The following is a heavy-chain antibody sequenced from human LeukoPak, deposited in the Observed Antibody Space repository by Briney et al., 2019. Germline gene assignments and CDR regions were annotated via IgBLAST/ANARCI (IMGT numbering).Heavy chain of an antibody. J-gene: IGHJ4*02. CDR1: GFTFSSYG. D-gene: IGHD6-19*01. V-gene: IGHV3-30*18. Sequence: GGSLRLSCAASGFTFSSYGMHWVRQAPGKGLEWVAVISYDGSDKYYADSVKGRITISRDNSKNTLYLQMNSLRAEDTAVYYCAKISVAGTGNDWGQGTLVTVSS. CDR3: AKISVAGTGND. CDR2: ISYDGSDK.